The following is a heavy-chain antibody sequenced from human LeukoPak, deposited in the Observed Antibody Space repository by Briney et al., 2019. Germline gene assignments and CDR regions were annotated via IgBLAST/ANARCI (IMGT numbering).Heavy chain of an antibody. V-gene: IGHV4-39*01. J-gene: IGHJ6*03. D-gene: IGHD2-15*01. CDR2: IYYSGST. CDR3: ARLGGYCSGGSCNYHYYMDV. CDR1: GGSISSSSYY. Sequence: SETLSLTCTVSGGSISSSSYYWGWIRQPPGKGLEWIGSIYYSGSTYYNPSLKSRVTISVDTSKNQFSLKLSSVTAADTAVYYCARLGGYCSGGSCNYHYYMDVWGKGTTVTVSS.